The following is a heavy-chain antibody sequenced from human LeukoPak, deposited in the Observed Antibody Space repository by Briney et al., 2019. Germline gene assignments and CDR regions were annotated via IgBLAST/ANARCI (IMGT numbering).Heavy chain of an antibody. Sequence: ASVKVSCKASGYTFTGYYMHWVRQAPGQGLEWMGWINPNSGGTNYAQKFKGRVLMTRDTSISTAYLELSSLKSDDTAVYYCVRVGYCSRGVCYNYDYWGQGAQVTVSS. CDR1: GYTFTGYY. D-gene: IGHD2-8*01. CDR3: VRVGYCSRGVCYNYDY. J-gene: IGHJ4*02. V-gene: IGHV1-2*02. CDR2: INPNSGGT.